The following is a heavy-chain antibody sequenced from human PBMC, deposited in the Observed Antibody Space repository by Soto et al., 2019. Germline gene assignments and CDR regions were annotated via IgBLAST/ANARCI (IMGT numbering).Heavy chain of an antibody. Sequence: PSETLSLTCTVSGASISSGDYFWSWIRHSPGKGLEWIGYIYDSGSCYYNPSLKSRVTMSVDTSKNQFSLKLRSVTAADTAVYYCAREKGYIFGPKNFDYWGQGTLETV. CDR3: AREKGYIFGPKNFDY. CDR2: IYDSGSC. D-gene: IGHD3-3*02. CDR1: GASISSGDYF. V-gene: IGHV4-30-4*01. J-gene: IGHJ4*02.